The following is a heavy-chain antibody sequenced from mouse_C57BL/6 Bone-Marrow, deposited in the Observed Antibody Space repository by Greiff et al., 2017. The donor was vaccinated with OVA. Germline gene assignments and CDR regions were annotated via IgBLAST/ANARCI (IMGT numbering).Heavy chain of an antibody. J-gene: IGHJ3*01. CDR1: GFSLTSYG. CDR3: AKIYYDDDGFWFAD. D-gene: IGHD2-4*01. Sequence: QVQLQQSGPGLVQPSQSLSITCTVSGFSLTSYGVHWVRQPPGKGLEWLGEIWSGGSTDYNAAFISRLSISKDNSKSQVFFKMNSLQADDTSIYYCAKIYYDDDGFWFADWGQGILVTVSA. V-gene: IGHV2-4*01. CDR2: IWSGGST.